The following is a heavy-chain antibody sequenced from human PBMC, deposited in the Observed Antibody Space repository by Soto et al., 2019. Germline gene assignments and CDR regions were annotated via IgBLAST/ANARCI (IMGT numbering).Heavy chain of an antibody. CDR1: GFTFSSYA. CDR3: AKDHEQQLGNYYYGMDV. D-gene: IGHD6-13*01. V-gene: IGHV3-23*01. J-gene: IGHJ6*02. Sequence: GGSLRLSCAASGFTFSSYAMSWVRQAPGKGLEWVSAISGSGGSTYYADSVKGRFTISRDNSKNTLYLQMNSLRAEDTAVYYCAKDHEQQLGNYYYGMDVWGQGTTVPVSS. CDR2: ISGSGGST.